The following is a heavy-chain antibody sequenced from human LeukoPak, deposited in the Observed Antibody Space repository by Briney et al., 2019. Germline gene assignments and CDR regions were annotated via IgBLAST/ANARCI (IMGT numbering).Heavy chain of an antibody. CDR1: GFTFSSHA. CDR2: ISTDSLTI. V-gene: IGHV3-48*04. J-gene: IGHJ3*02. Sequence: GGSLRLSCAASGFTFSSHAMNWVRQAPGKGLEWISSISTDSLTIKYADFVSGQFTISRDNAEHLLFLQMNSLRAEDTAVYYCARKAQTGSHSGPFDIWGHGTLVTVSS. CDR3: ARKAQTGSHSGPFDI. D-gene: IGHD1-26*01.